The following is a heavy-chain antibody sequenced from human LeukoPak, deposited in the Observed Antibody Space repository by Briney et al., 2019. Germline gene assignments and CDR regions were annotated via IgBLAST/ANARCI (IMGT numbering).Heavy chain of an antibody. J-gene: IGHJ6*02. CDR1: GGTFSSYA. CDR2: IIPILGIA. D-gene: IGHD2-21*02. V-gene: IGHV1-69*04. CDR3: ARGPPIGGGDCYSCVYYYYGMDV. Sequence: ASLKVSCKASGGTFSSYAISWVRQAPGQGLEWMGRIIPILGIANYAQKFQGTVTITADKSTSTAYMELSSLSAEDTAVYYCARGPPIGGGDCYSCVYYYYGMDVWGQGTTVTVSS.